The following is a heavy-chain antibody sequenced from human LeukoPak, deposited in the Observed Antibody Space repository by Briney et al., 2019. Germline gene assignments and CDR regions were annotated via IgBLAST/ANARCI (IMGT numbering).Heavy chain of an antibody. V-gene: IGHV4-39*01. Sequence: PSETLSLTCTVSGGSISSSSYYWGWIRQPPGKGLEWIGSIYYSGSTYYNPSLKSRVTISVDTSKNQFSLKLSSVTAADTAVYYCARTMVRGVISCGLWGQGTLVTVSS. CDR1: GGSISSSSYY. CDR2: IYYSGST. CDR3: ARTMVRGVISCGL. D-gene: IGHD3-10*01. J-gene: IGHJ4*02.